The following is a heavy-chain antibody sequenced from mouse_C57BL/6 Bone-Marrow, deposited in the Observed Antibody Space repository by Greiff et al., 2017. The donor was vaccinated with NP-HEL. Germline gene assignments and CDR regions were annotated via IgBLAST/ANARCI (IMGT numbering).Heavy chain of an antibody. V-gene: IGHV5-17*01. CDR3: ARPRSPYAMDY. J-gene: IGHJ4*01. CDR1: GFTFSDYG. Sequence: EVQRVESGGGLVKPGGSLKLSCAASGFTFSDYGMHWVRQAPEKGLDWVAYISSGSSTIYYADTVKGRFTISRDNAKNTLFMQMTSLRSEDKAMYYCARPRSPYAMDYWGQGTSVTVTS. CDR2: ISSGSSTI.